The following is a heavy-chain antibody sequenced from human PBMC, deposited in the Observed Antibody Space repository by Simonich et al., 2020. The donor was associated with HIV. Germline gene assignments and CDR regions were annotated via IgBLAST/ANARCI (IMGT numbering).Heavy chain of an antibody. V-gene: IGHV4-34*01. D-gene: IGHD6-6*01. Sequence: QVQLQQWGAGLLKPSETLSLTCAVYGGSFSGYYWRWIRQPPGKGLEWLGEINHSGSTNYNPALQSRVTISVDTSKNQFSLKLSSVTAADTAVYYCASPRIVAARPFDYWGQGTLVTVSS. CDR3: ASPRIVAARPFDY. CDR2: INHSGST. J-gene: IGHJ4*02. CDR1: GGSFSGYY.